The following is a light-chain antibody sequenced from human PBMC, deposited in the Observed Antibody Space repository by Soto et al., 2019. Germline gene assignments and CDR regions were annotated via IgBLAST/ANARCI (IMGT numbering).Light chain of an antibody. CDR3: QQFNSYPQDSYT. CDR1: QGISSA. CDR2: DAS. V-gene: IGKV1-13*02. J-gene: IGKJ2*01. Sequence: AIQLTQSPSSLSASVGDRVTITCRASQGISSALAWYQQKPGKAPKLLIYDASSLESGVPSRFSGSGSGTDFTLTISSLQPEDFATYYCQQFNSYPQDSYTFGQGTKLEIK.